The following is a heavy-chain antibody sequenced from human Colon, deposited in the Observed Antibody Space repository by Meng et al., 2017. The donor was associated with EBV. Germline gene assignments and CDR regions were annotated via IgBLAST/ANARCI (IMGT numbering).Heavy chain of an antibody. CDR2: IDHRGNT. V-gene: IGHV4-34*01. CDR1: GGSFRDYY. CDR3: ARRGPSGNFSP. J-gene: IGHJ5*02. D-gene: IGHD3-10*01. Sequence: QVQLQRWGAGLLKPSETLSRSGAVYGGSFRDYYWTWIRHPPGKGLEWIGEIDHRGNTKYNPSLKSRVTISLDTSKKQFSLKVSSVTAADSAVYYCARRGPSGNFSPWGQGALVTVSS.